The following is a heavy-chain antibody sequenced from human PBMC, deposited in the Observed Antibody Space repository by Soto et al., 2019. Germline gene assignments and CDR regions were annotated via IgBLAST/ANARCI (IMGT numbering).Heavy chain of an antibody. V-gene: IGHV3-30*03. J-gene: IGHJ4*02. D-gene: IGHD1-26*01. Sequence: PGGSLRLSCAASGFAFSSYGMHWVRQAPGKGLEWVAVISYDGSNKYYADSVKGRFTLSRDNSKNTLYLQMNSLRAEDTAVYYCASQDVVGATSRYWGQGTLVTVSS. CDR1: GFAFSSYG. CDR2: ISYDGSNK. CDR3: ASQDVVGATSRY.